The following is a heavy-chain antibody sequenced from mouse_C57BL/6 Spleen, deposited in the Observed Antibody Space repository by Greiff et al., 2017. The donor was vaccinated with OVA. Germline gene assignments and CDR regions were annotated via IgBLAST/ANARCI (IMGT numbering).Heavy chain of an antibody. Sequence: VQLQQSGAELVKPGASVKISCKASGYAFSSYWMNWVKQRPGKGLEWIGQIYPGDGDTNYNGKFKGKATLTADKSSSTAYMQLSSLTSEDSAVYFCARGRANIYAMDYWGQGTSVTVSS. J-gene: IGHJ4*01. D-gene: IGHD3-1*01. CDR3: ARGRANIYAMDY. CDR1: GYAFSSYW. V-gene: IGHV1-80*01. CDR2: IYPGDGDT.